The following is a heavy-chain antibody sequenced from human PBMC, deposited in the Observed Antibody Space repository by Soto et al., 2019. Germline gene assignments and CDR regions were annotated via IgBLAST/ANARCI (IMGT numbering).Heavy chain of an antibody. D-gene: IGHD4-17*01. Sequence: GGSLRLSCAASGFTFSSYAMSWVRQAPGKGLEWVSAISGSGGSTYYADSVKGRFTISRDNSKNTLYLQMNSLRAEDTAVYYCAKAKDTVTGGYYYYYMDVWGKGTTVTVSS. CDR2: ISGSGGST. J-gene: IGHJ6*03. V-gene: IGHV3-23*01. CDR1: GFTFSSYA. CDR3: AKAKDTVTGGYYYYYMDV.